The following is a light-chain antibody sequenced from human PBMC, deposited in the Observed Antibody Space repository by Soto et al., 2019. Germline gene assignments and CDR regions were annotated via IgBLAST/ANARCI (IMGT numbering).Light chain of an antibody. CDR3: HQYGSASWT. CDR2: GAS. CDR1: QSVSSSY. Sequence: EIVLTQSPGTLSLSPGERATLSCRASQSVSSSYLAWYQQKPGQPPRLLIYGASSRATGIPDRFSGSGSGTDFTLTISRLEPEDFAVYYCHQYGSASWTFGQGTKVEIK. J-gene: IGKJ1*01. V-gene: IGKV3-20*01.